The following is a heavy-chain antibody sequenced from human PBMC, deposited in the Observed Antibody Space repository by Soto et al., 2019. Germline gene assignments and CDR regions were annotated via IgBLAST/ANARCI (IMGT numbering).Heavy chain of an antibody. V-gene: IGHV1-3*04. D-gene: IGHD3-22*01. CDR2: INTDNGNT. CDR3: ARDAGDYLLLLY. CDR1: GYTFDTYA. J-gene: IGHJ4*02. Sequence: QVPLVQSGAEVKKPGASVKVSCKTSGYTFDTYAMHWVRQAPGQRLEWMGWINTDNGNTKYSQRFQGRVTITRDTSASTAYMDLSSLRSEDTAVYFCARDAGDYLLLLYWGQGSLVTVSS.